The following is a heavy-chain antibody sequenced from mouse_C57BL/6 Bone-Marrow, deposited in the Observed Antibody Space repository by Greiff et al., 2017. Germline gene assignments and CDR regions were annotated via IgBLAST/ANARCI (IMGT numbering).Heavy chain of an antibody. CDR3: ARSKRRIEPFAY. CDR2: IHPNSGST. CDR1: GYTFTSYW. Sequence: QVQLQQPGAELVKPGASVKLSCKASGYTFTSYWMHWVKQRPGQGLEWIGMIHPNSGSTNYNEKFKSKAKMTVDKSSSTAYMQLCSLTSEDSAVYYCARSKRRIEPFAYWGQGTLVTVSA. V-gene: IGHV1-64*01. J-gene: IGHJ3*01.